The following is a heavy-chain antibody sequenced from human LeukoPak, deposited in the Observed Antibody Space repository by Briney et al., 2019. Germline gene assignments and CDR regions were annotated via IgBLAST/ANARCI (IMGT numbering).Heavy chain of an antibody. D-gene: IGHD3-10*01. V-gene: IGHV3-23*01. Sequence: PGGSLILSCAASGFTFSNYAMSWVRQAAGRGLEWVSGVSGSGVSTYYADSVKGRFTISRDNSKNTLYLQMNSLRAEDTAIYYCAKLLWFGEGRADYWGQGTLVTVSS. J-gene: IGHJ4*02. CDR3: AKLLWFGEGRADY. CDR2: VSGSGVST. CDR1: GFTFSNYA.